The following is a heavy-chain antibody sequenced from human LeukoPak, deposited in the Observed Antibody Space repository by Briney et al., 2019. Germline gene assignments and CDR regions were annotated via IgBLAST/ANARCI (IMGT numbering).Heavy chain of an antibody. CDR3: ARARRPNWFDP. J-gene: IGHJ5*02. V-gene: IGHV1-2*02. CDR1: GYTFTGYY. CDR2: INPNSGGA. Sequence: ASVKVSCKASGYTFTGYYIHWVRQAPGQGLEWVGWINPNSGGAKYAQKFQDRVTMTRDTSISTAYMELSRLRSDDTAVYYCARARRPNWFDPWGQGTLVTVSS.